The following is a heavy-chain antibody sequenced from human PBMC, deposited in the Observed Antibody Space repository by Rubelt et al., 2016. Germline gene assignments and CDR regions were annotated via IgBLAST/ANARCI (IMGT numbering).Heavy chain of an antibody. CDR1: GFTFTSYD. Sequence: EVQLVESGGGVVQPGRSLRLSCAASGFTFTSYDMHWVRQAPGKGLEWVSSISGNADTTYYADSVKGRFTISRDNSKSTLYLQSTRLRVEDTAVYYCTKRHTILGVIIWWGQGTMVTISS. CDR3: TKRHTILGVIIW. V-gene: IGHV3-23*04. CDR2: ISGNADTT. J-gene: IGHJ3*01. D-gene: IGHD3-3*01.